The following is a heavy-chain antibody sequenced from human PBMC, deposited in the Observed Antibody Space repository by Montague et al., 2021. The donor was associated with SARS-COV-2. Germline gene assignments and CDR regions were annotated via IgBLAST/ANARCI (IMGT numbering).Heavy chain of an antibody. CDR2: IKQDGSEK. J-gene: IGHJ6*02. CDR3: ARGPKLNYYGSESYYNRKSHYYHYYGMDV. CDR1: GFTFSSYW. V-gene: IGHV3-7*01. D-gene: IGHD3-10*01. Sequence: SLRLSCTASGFTFSSYWMSWVRQAPGKGLEWVANIKQDGSEKYYVDSVKGRFTISGDNAKNSLYLQMNSLRAEDTAVYYCARGPKLNYYGSESYYNRKSHYYHYYGMDVWGQGTTVTVSS.